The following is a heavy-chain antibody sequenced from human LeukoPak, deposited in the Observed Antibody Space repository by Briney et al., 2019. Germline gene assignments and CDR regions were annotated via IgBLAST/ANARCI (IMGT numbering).Heavy chain of an antibody. D-gene: IGHD2-21*02. Sequence: PGRSLRLCCAASGFTFSSYAMHWVRQASGKGLEWVAVISYDGSNKYYADSVKGRFTISRDNSKNTLYLQMNSLRAEDTAVYYCARAGVVTAILGAFDIWGQGTMVTVSS. CDR2: ISYDGSNK. CDR3: ARAGVVTAILGAFDI. CDR1: GFTFSSYA. V-gene: IGHV3-30-3*01. J-gene: IGHJ3*02.